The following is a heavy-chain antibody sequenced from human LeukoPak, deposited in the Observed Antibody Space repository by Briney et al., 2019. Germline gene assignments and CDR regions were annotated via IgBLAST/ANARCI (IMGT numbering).Heavy chain of an antibody. CDR2: INHSGST. CDR1: GGSFGNYY. CDR3: ARKGYSYGSYFDL. D-gene: IGHD5-18*01. V-gene: IGHV4-34*01. J-gene: IGHJ2*01. Sequence: SETLSLTCAVYGGSFGNYYWSWIRQPPGRGLEWIGEINHSGSTNYNPSLKSRVTISVDTSKNQFSLKLSSVTAADTAVYYCARKGYSYGSYFDLWGRGTLVTVSS.